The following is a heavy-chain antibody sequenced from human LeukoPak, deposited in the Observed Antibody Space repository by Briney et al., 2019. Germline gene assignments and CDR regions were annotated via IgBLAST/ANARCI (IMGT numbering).Heavy chain of an antibody. CDR2: ISSGSSYI. J-gene: IGHJ3*02. V-gene: IGHV3-21*01. D-gene: IGHD6-19*01. CDR3: ARDPRSSSGCSSYAFDI. Sequence: GGSLRLSCTASGFTLRSYAMGWVRQAPGKGLEWVASISSGSSYIYYADSVKGRFTISRDNANNSLYLQMNSLRAEDTALFYCARDPRSSSGCSSYAFDIWGQGTMVTVSS. CDR1: GFTLRSYA.